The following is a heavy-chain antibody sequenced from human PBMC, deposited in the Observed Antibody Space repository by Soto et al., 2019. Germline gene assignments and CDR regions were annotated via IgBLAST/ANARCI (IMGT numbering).Heavy chain of an antibody. J-gene: IGHJ6*02. D-gene: IGHD6-13*01. Sequence: QITLKESGPTLVKPTQTLTLTCTFSGFSLSTSGVGVGWIRQPPGKALEWLALIYWDDDKRYSPSLKSRLTITKDTSKNQVVLTMTNMDPVDTATYYCAHRLAAAGARHYSYGMDVWGQGTTVTVSS. CDR2: IYWDDDK. V-gene: IGHV2-5*02. CDR1: GFSLSTSGVG. CDR3: AHRLAAAGARHYSYGMDV.